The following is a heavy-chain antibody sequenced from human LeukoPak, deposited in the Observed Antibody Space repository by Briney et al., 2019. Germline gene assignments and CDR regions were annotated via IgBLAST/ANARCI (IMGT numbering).Heavy chain of an antibody. CDR3: ARAWRSSRDYYYYYMDV. Sequence: SETLSLTCAAYGGSFSGYYWSWIRQPPGKGLEWIGEINHSGSTNYNPSLKSRVTISVDTSKNQFSLKLSSVTAADTAVYYCARAWRSSRDYYYYYMDVWGKGTTVTVSS. V-gene: IGHV4-34*01. J-gene: IGHJ6*03. CDR2: INHSGST. CDR1: GGSFSGYY. D-gene: IGHD6-13*01.